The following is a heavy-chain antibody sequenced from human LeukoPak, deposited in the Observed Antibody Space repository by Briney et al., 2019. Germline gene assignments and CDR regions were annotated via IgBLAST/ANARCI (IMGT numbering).Heavy chain of an antibody. Sequence: GGSLRLSCAASGFTVSSNYMSWVRQAPGKGLEWVSVIYSGGSTYYADSVKGRFTISRDNSKNTLYLQMNSLRAEDTAVYYYAREGIQSYYFDYWGQGTLVTVSS. CDR2: IYSGGST. CDR3: AREGIQSYYFDY. J-gene: IGHJ4*02. CDR1: GFTVSSNY. V-gene: IGHV3-53*01. D-gene: IGHD5-18*01.